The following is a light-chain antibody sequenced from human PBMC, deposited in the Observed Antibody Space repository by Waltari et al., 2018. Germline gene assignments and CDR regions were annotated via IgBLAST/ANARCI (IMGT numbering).Light chain of an antibody. CDR2: DVN. J-gene: IGLJ3*02. Sequence: QSAPTQTASVSGSPGQAITISCSGTTSDIGKYNLVSWYQQHPGKAPTLIIYDVNKRPAGVSNRFSGSKSGNTAFLTISGLQSADEADYYCCSYAGSAISMFGGGTKVTVL. CDR3: CSYAGSAISM. CDR1: TSDIGKYNL. V-gene: IGLV2-23*02.